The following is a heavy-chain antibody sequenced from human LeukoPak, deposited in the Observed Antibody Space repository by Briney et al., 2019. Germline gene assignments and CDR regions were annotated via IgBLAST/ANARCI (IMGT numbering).Heavy chain of an antibody. CDR2: MWDGGSYT. CDR1: GFTFSSYG. CDR3: ARDENRSGWSPRFDS. J-gene: IGHJ4*02. V-gene: IGHV3-33*01. Sequence: GTSLRLSCAASGFTFSSYGMHWVRQAPGKGLEWVAVMWDGGSYTSYADSVKGRFTISRDDSKNTLDLQMTSLRAEDTAVYFCARDENRSGWSPRFDSWGQGTLVTVSS. D-gene: IGHD6-19*01.